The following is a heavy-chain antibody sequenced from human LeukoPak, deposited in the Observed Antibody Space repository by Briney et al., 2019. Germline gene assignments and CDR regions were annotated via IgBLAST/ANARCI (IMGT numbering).Heavy chain of an antibody. V-gene: IGHV4-59*01. D-gene: IGHD4-17*01. Sequence: SETLSLTCTVSDGSITNYDWSWVRQPPGKGLEFIGHVHYSGTANYNPSLRSRVTISIDTSKKYFFLKLKSVTAADTAVYYCARGYGDFRVEGRYFHSWGQGTQVTVSS. CDR1: DGSITNYD. J-gene: IGHJ4*02. CDR2: VHYSGTA. CDR3: ARGYGDFRVEGRYFHS.